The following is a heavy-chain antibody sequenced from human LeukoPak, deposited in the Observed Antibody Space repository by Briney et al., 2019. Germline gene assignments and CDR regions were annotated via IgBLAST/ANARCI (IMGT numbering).Heavy chain of an antibody. CDR3: ARVIVVTATPYYFDY. CDR2: IKQDGSDK. Sequence: GGSLRLSCAASGFTFSSYWMTWVRQAPGKGLEWVANIKQDGSDKYYVDSVKGRFTISRDNAKNSLYLQMNSLRAEDTAVFYCARVIVVTATPYYFDYWGQGTLVTVSS. CDR1: GFTFSSYW. V-gene: IGHV3-7*01. J-gene: IGHJ4*02. D-gene: IGHD2-21*02.